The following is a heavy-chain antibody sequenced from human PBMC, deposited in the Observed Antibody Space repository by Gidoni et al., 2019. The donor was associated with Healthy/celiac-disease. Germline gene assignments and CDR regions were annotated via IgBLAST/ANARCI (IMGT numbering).Heavy chain of an antibody. D-gene: IGHD6-13*01. CDR2: INHSGST. CDR3: ARKIAAAGIIYFDY. J-gene: IGHJ4*02. CDR1: GGSFSGYY. V-gene: IGHV4-34*01. Sequence: QVQLQQWGAGLLTPSATLSLTCAVYGGSFSGYYWRWIRQPPGKGLEWIGEINHSGSTNYNPSLKSRVTISVDTSKNQFSLKLSSVTAADTAVYYCARKIAAAGIIYFDYWGQGTLVTVSS.